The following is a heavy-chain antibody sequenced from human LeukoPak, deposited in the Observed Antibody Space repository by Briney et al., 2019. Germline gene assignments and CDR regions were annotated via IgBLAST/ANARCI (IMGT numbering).Heavy chain of an antibody. Sequence: GGSLRLSCLASGFTFSTYNMHWVRQAPGKGLEWVSTISSTSDTYKYYANSVRGRFTISRDNAKNSLYLQMNSLRAEDTAVYYCARDVATISDYYGMGVWGQGTTVTVSS. J-gene: IGHJ6*02. D-gene: IGHD5-12*01. V-gene: IGHV3-21*01. CDR2: ISSTSDTYK. CDR1: GFTFSTYN. CDR3: ARDVATISDYYGMGV.